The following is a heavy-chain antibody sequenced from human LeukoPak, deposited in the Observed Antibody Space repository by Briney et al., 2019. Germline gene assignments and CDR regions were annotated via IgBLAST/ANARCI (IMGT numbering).Heavy chain of an antibody. D-gene: IGHD1-26*01. CDR3: ARAGAYSGSYGY. J-gene: IGHJ4*02. V-gene: IGHV1-46*01. Sequence: ASVKVSCKASGYTFTSYYIRWVRQAPTQGLEWMGLINPSGGSTTYAQRFQGRVTMTRDKSTGTVYMELSSPRSEDTGVYYCARAGAYSGSYGYWGQGTLITVSS. CDR2: INPSGGST. CDR1: GYTFTSYY.